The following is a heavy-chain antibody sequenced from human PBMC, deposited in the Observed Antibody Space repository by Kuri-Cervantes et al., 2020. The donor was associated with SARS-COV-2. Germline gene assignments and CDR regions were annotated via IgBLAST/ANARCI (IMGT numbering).Heavy chain of an antibody. V-gene: IGHV3-23*01. J-gene: IGHJ4*02. CDR1: GFTFSNAW. CDR3: ARDDFIVGATTMFDY. D-gene: IGHD1-26*01. Sequence: GGSLRLSCAASGFTFSNAWMSWVRQAPGKGLEWVSAISGSGGSTYYADSVKGRFTISRDNSKNTLYLQMNSLRAEDTAVYYCARDDFIVGATTMFDYWGQGTLVTVSS. CDR2: ISGSGGST.